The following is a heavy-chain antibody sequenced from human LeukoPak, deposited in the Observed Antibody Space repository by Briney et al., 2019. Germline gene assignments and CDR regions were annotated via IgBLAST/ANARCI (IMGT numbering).Heavy chain of an antibody. CDR2: ITGSGSRT. CDR1: GFTFSSYG. Sequence: GGSLRLSCAASGFTFSSYGMHWVRQAPGKGLEWVSVITGSGSRTYYADSVKGRFTISRDNSRNTLFLQMNSLRGEDTAVYYCARGRKYTSGYRVTELGSGYSDYWGQGTLVTVSS. V-gene: IGHV3-NL1*01. J-gene: IGHJ4*02. CDR3: ARGRKYTSGYRVTELGSGYSDY. D-gene: IGHD5-18*01.